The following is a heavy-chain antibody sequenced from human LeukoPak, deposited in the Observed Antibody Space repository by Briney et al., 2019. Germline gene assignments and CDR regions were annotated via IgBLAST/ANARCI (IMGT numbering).Heavy chain of an antibody. CDR1: EFTFGNYW. CDR3: ASASSHRIAAGGDY. V-gene: IGHV3-74*01. D-gene: IGHD6-13*01. Sequence: GGSRRLSLAASEFTFGNYWIHGVRQAPGKGRWGFSGINSDGSSRNYADSVKGRFTISRDNAKNTLYLQMNSLRAEDTAVYYCASASSHRIAAGGDYWGQGTLVTVSS. J-gene: IGHJ4*02. CDR2: INSDGSSR.